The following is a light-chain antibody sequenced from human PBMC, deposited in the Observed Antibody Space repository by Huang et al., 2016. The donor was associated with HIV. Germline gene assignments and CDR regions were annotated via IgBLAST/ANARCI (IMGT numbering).Light chain of an antibody. J-gene: IGKJ2*01. CDR2: WAS. Sequence: DIEMTQSPDSLTVSLGARAIINCKSSQAVLKNSNKKNYLAWYQQRPGQPPKVLIYWASSRESGVPDRFSGSGSGTDFNLTISSLQPEDLAVYYCQQYYSPTYTFGQGTRLEI. CDR1: QAVLKNSNKKNY. CDR3: QQYYSPTYT. V-gene: IGKV4-1*01.